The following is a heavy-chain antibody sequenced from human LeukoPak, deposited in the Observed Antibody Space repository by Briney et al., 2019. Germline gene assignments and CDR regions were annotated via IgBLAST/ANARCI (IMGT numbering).Heavy chain of an antibody. D-gene: IGHD5-18*01. V-gene: IGHV1-18*01. CDR2: ISTNNGNT. J-gene: IGHJ4*02. Sequence: ASVKVSCKASGYTFTSYDLSWVRQAPGQGLEWMGWISTNNGNTNYERKLQGRVTMTTDTSTSTAYMELRSLRSDDTAVYHCARGGYTSGYDYWGQGTLVTVSS. CDR1: GYTFTSYD. CDR3: ARGGYTSGYDY.